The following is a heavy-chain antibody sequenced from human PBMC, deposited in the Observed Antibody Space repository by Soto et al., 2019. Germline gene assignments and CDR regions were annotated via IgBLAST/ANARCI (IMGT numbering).Heavy chain of an antibody. CDR1: GGTFSSYA. D-gene: IGHD3-3*01. V-gene: IGHV1-69*13. CDR2: IIPIFGTA. CDR3: ARALGGRFLDRLQPTGESYYYGMDV. Sequence: SVKVSCKASGGTFSSYAISWVRQAPGQGLEWMGGIIPIFGTANYAQKFQGRVTITADESTSTAYMELSSLRSEDTAVYYCARALGGRFLDRLQPTGESYYYGMDVWGQGTTVTVSS. J-gene: IGHJ6*02.